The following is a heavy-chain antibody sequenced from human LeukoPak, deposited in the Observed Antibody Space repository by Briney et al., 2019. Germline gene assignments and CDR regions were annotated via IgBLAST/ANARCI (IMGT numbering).Heavy chain of an antibody. CDR3: ARDLRDSGWNLDN. CDR2: ISYDGSNK. CDR1: GFTFGSYA. D-gene: IGHD6-19*01. Sequence: GRYLRLYCVASGFTFGSYAMHWVRQAPGKGLEWVALISYDGSNKDYAVSVKGRFTISRDNSKNTLYLQMNSLRGEDTAVYYCARDLRDSGWNLDNWGQGTQVTVSS. J-gene: IGHJ4*02. V-gene: IGHV3-30-3*01.